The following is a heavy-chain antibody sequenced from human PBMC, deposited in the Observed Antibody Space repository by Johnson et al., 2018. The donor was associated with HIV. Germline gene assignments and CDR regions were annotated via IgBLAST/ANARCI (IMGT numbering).Heavy chain of an antibody. CDR3: ARARIGVRPAGVFDM. Sequence: QVQVVESGGGLVQPGGSLRLSCAASGFTFSSYWMSWIRQAPGKGLEWVSYISSSGSTIYYADSVKGRFTISRDNAKNTLYRQMNSLRAEDAALYYCARARIGVRPAGVFDMWGQGTRVTVSS. CDR2: ISSSGSTI. V-gene: IGHV3-11*04. CDR1: GFTFSSYW. J-gene: IGHJ3*02. D-gene: IGHD3-3*01.